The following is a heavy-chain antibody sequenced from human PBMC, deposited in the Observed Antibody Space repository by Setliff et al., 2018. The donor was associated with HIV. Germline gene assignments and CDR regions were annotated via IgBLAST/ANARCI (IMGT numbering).Heavy chain of an antibody. CDR2: IYYSGRT. V-gene: IGHV4-31*03. CDR1: GCSISSGGYY. CDR3: ARERRKTYYYESSGYSGAFDI. Sequence: SGNLSLTCPVSGCSISSGGYYWSWIRQNQGKGLEWIGFIYYSGRTYSNPYLKSRINISGYTSKNQFSLKLSSVTAADTAVYYCARERRKTYYYESSGYSGAFDIWGQGTMVTVSS. D-gene: IGHD3-22*01. J-gene: IGHJ3*02.